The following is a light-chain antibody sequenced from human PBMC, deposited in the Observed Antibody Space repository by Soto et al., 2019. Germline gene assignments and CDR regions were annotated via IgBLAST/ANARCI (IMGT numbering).Light chain of an antibody. CDR3: QQFSSYPLT. CDR2: DAS. V-gene: IGKV3-20*01. J-gene: IGKJ4*01. Sequence: IVLKHSPGTLSLSPGERATLSCRASQSFSSNYLAWYQQKPGQAPRLLIYDASSRATGIPDRFSGGGSGTDFTLTISRLEPEDFAVYYCQQFSSYPLTFGGGTKVDI. CDR1: QSFSSNY.